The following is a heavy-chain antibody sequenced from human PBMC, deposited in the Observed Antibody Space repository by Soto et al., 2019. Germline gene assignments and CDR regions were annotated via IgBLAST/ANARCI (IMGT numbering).Heavy chain of an antibody. J-gene: IGHJ6*02. CDR1: GGTFSSYA. V-gene: IGHV1-69*06. CDR3: ASAPIVVVPGALDYSYDMDV. Sequence: QVQLVQSGAEVKKPGSSVKVSCKASGGTFSSYAISWGRQAPGQGLEWMGGIIPMFGTANYAQKFQGRVTITADKSTTTAYMELSSLRSEDTAVYYCASAPIVVVPGALDYSYDMDVWSQGTTVTVSS. CDR2: IIPMFGTA. D-gene: IGHD2-2*01.